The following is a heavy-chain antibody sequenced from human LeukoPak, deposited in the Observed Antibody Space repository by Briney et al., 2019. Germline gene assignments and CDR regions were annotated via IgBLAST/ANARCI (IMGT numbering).Heavy chain of an antibody. V-gene: IGHV1-2*02. J-gene: IGHJ4*02. CDR1: GYTFTCYY. Sequence: ASVKVSCKASGYTFTCYYMHWVRQAPGQGLEWMGWINPNSGGTNYAQKFQGRVTMTRDTSISTAYMELSRLRSDDTAVYYCARLWDSSGYYYNHFDYWGQGTRVTVSS. CDR3: ARLWDSSGYYYNHFDY. CDR2: INPNSGGT. D-gene: IGHD3-22*01.